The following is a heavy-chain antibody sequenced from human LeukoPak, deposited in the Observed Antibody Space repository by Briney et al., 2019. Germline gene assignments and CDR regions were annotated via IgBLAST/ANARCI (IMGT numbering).Heavy chain of an antibody. D-gene: IGHD5-24*01. CDR1: GGSISIYY. CDR2: IDSRGRT. V-gene: IGHV4-59*01. J-gene: IGHJ4*02. CDR3: ARGAAYYNFERSKRVPWGFDY. Sequence: PSETLSLTCTVPGGSISIYYWTWIRQPPGKGLEWIGYIDSRGRTDYNPSLKSRVTMSVDMSKNHFSLELSAVTAADTAVYYCARGAAYYNFERSKRVPWGFDYWGQGSLVIVSS.